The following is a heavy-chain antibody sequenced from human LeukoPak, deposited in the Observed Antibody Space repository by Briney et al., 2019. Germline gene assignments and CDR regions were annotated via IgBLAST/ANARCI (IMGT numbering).Heavy chain of an antibody. CDR1: GGSISSYY. CDR3: ARPTPSWGNDY. CDR2: IYYSGST. D-gene: IGHD7-27*01. Sequence: PSETLSLTCTVSGGSISSYYWSWIRQPPGMGLEWIGYIYYSGSTNYNPAPERRGTISINTSKSQFSMKLSSVTPADTAVYYCARPTPSWGNDYWGQGTLVTVSS. V-gene: IGHV4-59*01. J-gene: IGHJ4*02.